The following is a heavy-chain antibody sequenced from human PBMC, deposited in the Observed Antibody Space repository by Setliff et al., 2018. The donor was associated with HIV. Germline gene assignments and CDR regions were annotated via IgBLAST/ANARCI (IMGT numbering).Heavy chain of an antibody. J-gene: IGHJ4*02. CDR3: ARDWGQRLVIPH. Sequence: PSETLSLTCAVYGGTFSNYYWTWIRQSPVKGLEWIGEISHNGNTNYSPSLKGRLTLSADTSKSQFSLKLHSVSAADTAVYYCARDWGQRLVIPHWGQGTLVTVSS. V-gene: IGHV4-34*01. CDR2: ISHNGNT. CDR1: GGTFSNYY. D-gene: IGHD2-21*01.